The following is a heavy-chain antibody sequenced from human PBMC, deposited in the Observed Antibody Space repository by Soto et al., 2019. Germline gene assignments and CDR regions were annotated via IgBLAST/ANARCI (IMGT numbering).Heavy chain of an antibody. D-gene: IGHD6-13*01. CDR1: GGSFSGYY. Sequence: PAETLSLTCAVYGGSFSGYYRSWIRQPPGKGLEWLGHISQSGTTSYDPSLQSRATISLDAAQNHFSLRLNSVNVADTALYVCARGRGQLLFDYWGQGSMVTVSS. V-gene: IGHV4-34*01. CDR3: ARGRGQLLFDY. CDR2: ISQSGTT. J-gene: IGHJ4*02.